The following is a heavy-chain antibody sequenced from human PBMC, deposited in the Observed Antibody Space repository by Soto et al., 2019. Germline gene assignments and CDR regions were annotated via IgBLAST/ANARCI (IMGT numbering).Heavy chain of an antibody. V-gene: IGHV3-30-3*01. CDR1: GFTFSSYA. CDR2: ISYDGSNK. J-gene: IGHJ6*02. CDR3: ARDEFPDDYSNDLSPWDMGV. Sequence: GGSLILSCAASGFTFSSYAMHWGRQAPGKGLEWVAVISYDGSNKYYADSVKGRFTISRDNSKNTLYLQMNSLRAEDTAVYYCARDEFPDDYSNDLSPWDMGVWGQGTTVTVSS. D-gene: IGHD4-4*01.